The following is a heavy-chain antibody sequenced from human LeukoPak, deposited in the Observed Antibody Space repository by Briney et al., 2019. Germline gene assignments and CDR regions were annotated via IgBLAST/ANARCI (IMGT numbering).Heavy chain of an antibody. J-gene: IGHJ6*02. V-gene: IGHV3-7*03. Sequence: GGSLRLSCAASGFTFSSYWMNWARQAPGKGLEWVASINHNGNVNYYVDSVKGRFTISRDNAKNSLYLQMSNLRAEDTAVYFCTRGVGLDVWGQGATVTVSS. CDR3: TRGVGLDV. CDR2: INHNGNVN. CDR1: GFTFSSYW. D-gene: IGHD3-16*01.